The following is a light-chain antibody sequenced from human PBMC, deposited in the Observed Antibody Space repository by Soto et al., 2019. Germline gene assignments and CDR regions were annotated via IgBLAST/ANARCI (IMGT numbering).Light chain of an antibody. CDR2: WAS. J-gene: IGKJ4*01. V-gene: IGKV4-1*01. CDR1: QTVLYSSNNKNY. CDR3: QQYYDNPPFT. Sequence: DIVMTQSPDSLAVSLGERATINCKSSQTVLYSSNNKNYLAWYQQKPGQPPKLLIYWASTRESGVPDRFSGSGSGTDFTLTISSLQAEDVAVYYCQQYYDNPPFTFGGGTKVEIK.